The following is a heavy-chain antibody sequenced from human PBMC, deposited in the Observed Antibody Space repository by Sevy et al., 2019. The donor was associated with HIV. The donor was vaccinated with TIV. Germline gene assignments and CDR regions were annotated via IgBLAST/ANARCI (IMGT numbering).Heavy chain of an antibody. CDR1: GFTFSNAW. D-gene: IGHD6-13*01. CDR3: TTETRLYSSSWYEDY. J-gene: IGHJ4*02. V-gene: IGHV3-15*01. CDR2: IKSKTDGGTT. Sequence: GGSLRLSCAASGFTFSNAWMSWVRQAPGKGLEWVGRIKSKTDGGTTDYAAPVKGRFTISRDDSKNTLYLQMNSLKTEDTAVYYCTTETRLYSSSWYEDYWGQGTLVTVSS.